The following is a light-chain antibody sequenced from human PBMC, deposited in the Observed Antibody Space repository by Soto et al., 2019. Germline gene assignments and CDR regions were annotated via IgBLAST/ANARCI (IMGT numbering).Light chain of an antibody. CDR2: DVS. V-gene: IGLV2-14*01. J-gene: IGLJ1*01. CDR1: GSDVGAYNY. Sequence: QSALTQPASVSGSPGQWITISCTGTGSDVGAYNYVSWLQQHPGKAPKLMIYDVSNRPSGVSNRFSGSKSGNTASLTISGLLVEDEADYYCKSYTSSTTHVFGTGTKVTVL. CDR3: KSYTSSTTHV.